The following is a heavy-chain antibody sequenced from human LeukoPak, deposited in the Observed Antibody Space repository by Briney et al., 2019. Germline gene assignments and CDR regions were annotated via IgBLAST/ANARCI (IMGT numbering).Heavy chain of an antibody. V-gene: IGHV3-23*01. Sequence: GGSLRLSCAASGFTFSSYAMSWVRQAPGRGLKWVSAISSGGGATYYADSVKGRFTISRDDSRTTPYLQLNSLRAEDTAVYYCAKLRYSYGSNFDYWGQGTLVTVSS. CDR2: ISSGGGAT. J-gene: IGHJ4*02. CDR3: AKLRYSYGSNFDY. CDR1: GFTFSSYA. D-gene: IGHD5-18*01.